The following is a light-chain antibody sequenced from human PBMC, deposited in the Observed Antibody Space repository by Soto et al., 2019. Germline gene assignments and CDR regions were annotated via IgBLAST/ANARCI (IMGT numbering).Light chain of an antibody. Sequence: QSALTQPASVSGSPGQSITISCTGTTSDVGGFDYVSWYQQHPGKAPKLMIYDVSNRPSGLSDRFSGSKSGNTASLTISGLQAEDEADYYCSSYTTTGTQVFGTGTQLTVL. J-gene: IGLJ7*01. CDR2: DVS. V-gene: IGLV2-14*03. CDR3: SSYTTTGTQV. CDR1: TSDVGGFDY.